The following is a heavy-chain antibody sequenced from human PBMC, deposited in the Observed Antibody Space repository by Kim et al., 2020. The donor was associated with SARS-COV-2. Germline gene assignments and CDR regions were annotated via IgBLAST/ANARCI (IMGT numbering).Heavy chain of an antibody. Sequence: ASVKVSCKASGYTFTSYGISWVRQAPGQGLEWMGWISAYNGNTNYAQKLQGRVTMTTDTSTSTAYMELMSLRSNDTAVYYCSRDRDSSSWSRDDYYGMDVWGQGTTVTVSS. J-gene: IGHJ6*02. D-gene: IGHD6-13*01. V-gene: IGHV1-18*01. CDR2: ISAYNGNT. CDR1: GYTFTSYG. CDR3: SRDRDSSSWSRDDYYGMDV.